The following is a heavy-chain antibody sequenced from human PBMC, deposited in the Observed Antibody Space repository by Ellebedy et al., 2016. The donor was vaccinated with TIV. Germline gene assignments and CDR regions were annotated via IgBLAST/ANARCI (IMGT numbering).Heavy chain of an antibody. CDR2: ISAYNGNT. V-gene: IGHV1-18*01. D-gene: IGHD3-16*01. CDR1: GYTFTSSG. J-gene: IGHJ6*02. Sequence: AASVKVSCKASGYTFTSSGISWARQPPGQGLEWIGWISAYNGNTTYAQNLQGRVTMSTDISTSTSYMELRSLSSDDTAVDYCARDRMRGDPRSTYYYGMDVWGQGTTVTVSS. CDR3: ARDRMRGDPRSTYYYGMDV.